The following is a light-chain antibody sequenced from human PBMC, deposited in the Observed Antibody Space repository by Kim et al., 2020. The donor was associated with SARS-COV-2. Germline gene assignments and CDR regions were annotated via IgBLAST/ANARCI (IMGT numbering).Light chain of an antibody. CDR1: QSVSCNY. Sequence: SPGDRSLLFCRASQSVSCNYLAWYQHKPAQATTLLPSGASIRATGITDRFSGSGSGTDFTLTIRRLEPEDFAVYFCQQYDSLSTFGQGTRLAIK. CDR2: GAS. J-gene: IGKJ5*01. CDR3: QQYDSLST. V-gene: IGKV3-20*01.